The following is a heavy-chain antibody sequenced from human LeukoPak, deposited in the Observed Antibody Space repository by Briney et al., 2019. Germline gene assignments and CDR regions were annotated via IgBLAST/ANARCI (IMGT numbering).Heavy chain of an antibody. CDR1: GYTLTSYD. CDR2: MNPNSGNT. D-gene: IGHD6-13*01. Sequence: ASVKVSCKASGYTLTSYDINWVRQATGQGLEWMGWMNPNSGNTGYAQKFQGRVTMTRNTSISTAYMELSSLRSEDTAVYYCASASSSWLDAFDIWGQGTMVTVSS. J-gene: IGHJ3*02. CDR3: ASASSSWLDAFDI. V-gene: IGHV1-8*01.